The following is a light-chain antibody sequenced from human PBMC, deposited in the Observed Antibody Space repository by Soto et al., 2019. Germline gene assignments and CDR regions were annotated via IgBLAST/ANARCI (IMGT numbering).Light chain of an antibody. Sequence: VLTQSPATLSLSPGERATLSCRASQTVSSFLAWYQQKPGQAPRLLINDSSDRATGIPARFSGSGSGTAFTLTISSLEPEDVAVYYCQQRSNLPLTFGGGTRVEI. V-gene: IGKV3-11*01. J-gene: IGKJ4*02. CDR2: DSS. CDR1: QTVSSF. CDR3: QQRSNLPLT.